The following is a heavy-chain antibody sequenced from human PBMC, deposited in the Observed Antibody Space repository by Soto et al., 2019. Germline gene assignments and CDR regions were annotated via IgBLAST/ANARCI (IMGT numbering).Heavy chain of an antibody. Sequence: SETLSLTCTVSGGSISSSSYYWGWIRQPPGKGLEWIGSIYYSGSTYYNPSLKSRVTISVDTSKNQFSLKLSSVTAADTAVYYCASGGDSGYDWSPFDYWGQGTLVTVS. J-gene: IGHJ4*02. CDR3: ASGGDSGYDWSPFDY. V-gene: IGHV4-39*01. CDR1: GGSISSSSYY. D-gene: IGHD5-12*01. CDR2: IYYSGST.